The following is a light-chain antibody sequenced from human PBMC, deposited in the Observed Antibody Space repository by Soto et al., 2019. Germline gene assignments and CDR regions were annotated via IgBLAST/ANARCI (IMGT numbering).Light chain of an antibody. CDR1: QSISSW. CDR2: DAS. CDR3: QQYNE. Sequence: DLQMTQSPSTLSASVGDRVTITCRASQSISSWLAWYQQKPGKAPKLLIYDASSLESGVPSRFSGSGSGTEFTLTISSLQPDDFATYYCQQYNEFGQGTKVEIK. J-gene: IGKJ1*01. V-gene: IGKV1-5*01.